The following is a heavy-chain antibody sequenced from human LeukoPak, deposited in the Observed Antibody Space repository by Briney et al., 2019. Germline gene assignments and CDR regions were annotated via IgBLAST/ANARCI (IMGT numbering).Heavy chain of an antibody. CDR3: ARGVRRWLQLGFDY. CDR2: INRSGST. CDR1: GGSFSGYY. D-gene: IGHD5-24*01. V-gene: IGHV4-34*01. Sequence: SETLSLTCAVYGGSFSGYYWSWIRQPPGKGLEWIGEINRSGSTNYNPSLKSRVTISVDTSKNQFSLKLSSVTAADTAVYYCARGVRRWLQLGFDYWGQGTLVTVSS. J-gene: IGHJ4*02.